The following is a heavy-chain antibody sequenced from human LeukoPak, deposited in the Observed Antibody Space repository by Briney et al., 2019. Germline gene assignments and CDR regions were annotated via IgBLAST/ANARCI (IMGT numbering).Heavy chain of an antibody. D-gene: IGHD5-12*01. CDR2: ISSSSSYI. V-gene: IGHV3-21*04. Sequence: GGSLRLSCAASGFTFSSYSMNWVRQAPGEGLEWVSSISSSSSYIYYVGSVKGRFTISRDNSKDTLYLQMNSLRAEDTAVYYCARNENSGWGYFDYWGQGTLVTVSS. J-gene: IGHJ4*02. CDR3: ARNENSGWGYFDY. CDR1: GFTFSSYS.